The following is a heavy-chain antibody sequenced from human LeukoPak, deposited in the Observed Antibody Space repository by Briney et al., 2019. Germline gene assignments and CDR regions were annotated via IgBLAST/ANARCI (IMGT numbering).Heavy chain of an antibody. Sequence: GGSLRLSCAASGFTFSSYSMNWVRQAPGKGLEWVSSISSSSSYIYYADSVKGRFTISRDNAKNSLYLQMNSPRAEDTAVYYCARDAREANRGSVWGQGTTVTVSS. D-gene: IGHD3-10*01. CDR1: GFTFSSYS. CDR2: ISSSSSYI. CDR3: ARDAREANRGSV. J-gene: IGHJ6*02. V-gene: IGHV3-21*01.